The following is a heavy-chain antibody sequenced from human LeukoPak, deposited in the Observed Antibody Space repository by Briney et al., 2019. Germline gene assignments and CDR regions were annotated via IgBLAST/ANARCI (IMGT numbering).Heavy chain of an antibody. CDR2: INHSGST. V-gene: IGHV4-39*07. CDR1: GGSISSGGYY. Sequence: SETLSLTCTVSGGSISSGGYYWSWIRQPPGKGLEWIGEINHSGSTNYNPSLKSRVTISVDTSKNQFSLKLSSVTAADTAVYYCARGRTIFHRWFDPWGQGTLVTVSS. D-gene: IGHD3-9*01. CDR3: ARGRTIFHRWFDP. J-gene: IGHJ5*02.